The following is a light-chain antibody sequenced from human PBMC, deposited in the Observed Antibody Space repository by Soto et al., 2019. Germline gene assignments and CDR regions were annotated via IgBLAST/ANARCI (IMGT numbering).Light chain of an antibody. J-gene: IGKJ1*01. CDR1: QGISTY. CDR2: AAS. Sequence: DIPMTQSPSSLSASVGDRVTITCRASQGISTYLVWYQQKPGTVPKLLIYAASTLQSGVPSRFSGSGSGTDFTLTIRSLQPEDVATYYCQNYNGAPWTFGQGTKVEIK. V-gene: IGKV1-27*01. CDR3: QNYNGAPWT.